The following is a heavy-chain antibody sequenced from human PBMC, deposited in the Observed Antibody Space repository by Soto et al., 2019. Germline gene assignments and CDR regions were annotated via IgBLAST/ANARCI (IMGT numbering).Heavy chain of an antibody. Sequence: QVQLVQSGAEEKKPGASVKVSCKASGYTFTGYAMHWVRQAPGQRLEWMGWINAGNGNTKYSQKFQGRGTITRDTSASTAYMAPSSLRSEATAVYYCARAVAVAADFDYWGPGTLVTVSS. CDR2: INAGNGNT. J-gene: IGHJ4*02. CDR1: GYTFTGYA. D-gene: IGHD6-19*01. V-gene: IGHV1-3*05. CDR3: ARAVAVAADFDY.